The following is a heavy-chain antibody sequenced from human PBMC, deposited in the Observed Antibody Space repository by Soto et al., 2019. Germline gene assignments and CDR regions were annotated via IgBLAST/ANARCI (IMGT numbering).Heavy chain of an antibody. J-gene: IGHJ4*02. CDR1: GFSPSTRSVG. CDR3: AHRPSYCSGGSCYSGFDY. V-gene: IGHV2-5*02. D-gene: IGHD2-15*01. Sequence: SGPTLVNPTQNLTLTCTISGFSPSTRSVGGGWIRHPPGKSLEWLALIYGDDDRRYSPSLTSRHTITKDTSKNQVVLTMTNMDPVDTATYYCAHRPSYCSGGSCYSGFDYWGQGTLVTVSS. CDR2: IYGDDDR.